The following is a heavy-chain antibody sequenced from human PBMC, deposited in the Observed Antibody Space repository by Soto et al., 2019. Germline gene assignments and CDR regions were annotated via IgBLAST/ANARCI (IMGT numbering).Heavy chain of an antibody. Sequence: QVQLVQSGAEVKKPGSSVKVSCKASGGTFSSYAISWVRQAPGQGLEWMGGIIPIFGTANYAQKFQGRVTITADESTSTAYMELSSLRSEDTAVYYCARGAHYYYGSGSYDPSDYWGQGTLVTLSS. CDR2: IIPIFGTA. J-gene: IGHJ4*02. D-gene: IGHD3-10*01. CDR3: ARGAHYYYGSGSYDPSDY. V-gene: IGHV1-69*01. CDR1: GGTFSSYA.